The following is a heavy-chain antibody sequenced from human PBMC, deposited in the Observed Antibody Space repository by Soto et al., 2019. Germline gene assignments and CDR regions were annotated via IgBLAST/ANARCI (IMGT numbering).Heavy chain of an antibody. V-gene: IGHV4-39*07. CDR3: ARGYSSSWYKLDY. CDR1: DDSINSDKYY. Sequence: SETLSLTCSVSDDSINSDKYYWGWIRQPPGKGLEWIGKVNYSGNTNYNPSLKSRVTISVDTSKNQFSLKLSSVTAADTAVYYCARGYSSSWYKLDYWGQGTLVTVSS. J-gene: IGHJ4*02. CDR2: VNYSGNT. D-gene: IGHD6-13*01.